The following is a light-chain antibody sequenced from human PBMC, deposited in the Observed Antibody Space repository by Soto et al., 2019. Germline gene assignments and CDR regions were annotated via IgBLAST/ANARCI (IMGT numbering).Light chain of an antibody. CDR3: SSYSSSSSIYV. Sequence: QSALAQPASVSGSPGQSITISCTGTITDVGNYNYVSWFQLHPGKAPKVLIYEVNDRPSGVSDRFSGSKSGNTASLTISGLQAEDEADYYCSSYSSSSSIYVFGTGTKVTVL. V-gene: IGLV2-14*01. CDR2: EVN. J-gene: IGLJ1*01. CDR1: ITDVGNYNY.